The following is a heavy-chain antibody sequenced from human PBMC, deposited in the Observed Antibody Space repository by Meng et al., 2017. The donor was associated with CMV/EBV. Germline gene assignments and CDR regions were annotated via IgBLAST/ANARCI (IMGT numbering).Heavy chain of an antibody. Sequence: GESLKTSCAASGFTFSSYGMHWVRPAPGKGLEWVAVIWYDGSNKYYADSVKGRFTISRDNSKNTLYLQMNSMRAEDTAVYYCARAASGGSERWDYYYYGMDVWGQGTTVTVSS. CDR1: GFTFSSYG. D-gene: IGHD5-24*01. CDR3: ARAASGGSERWDYYYYGMDV. V-gene: IGHV3-33*01. CDR2: IWYDGSNK. J-gene: IGHJ6*02.